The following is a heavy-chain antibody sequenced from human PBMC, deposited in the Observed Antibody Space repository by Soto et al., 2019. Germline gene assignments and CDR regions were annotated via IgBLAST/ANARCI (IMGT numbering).Heavy chain of an antibody. J-gene: IGHJ6*02. CDR2: IYYSGST. CDR1: GGSISSGGYY. V-gene: IGHV4-31*03. D-gene: IGHD4-17*01. Sequence: PSETLSLTCTVSGGSISSGGYYWSLIRQHPGKGLEWIGYIYYSGSTYYNPSLKSRVTISVDTSKNQFSLKLSSVTAAETAVYYCARARGDYERYYYRMDVWGQGTTVTVSS. CDR3: ARARGDYERYYYRMDV.